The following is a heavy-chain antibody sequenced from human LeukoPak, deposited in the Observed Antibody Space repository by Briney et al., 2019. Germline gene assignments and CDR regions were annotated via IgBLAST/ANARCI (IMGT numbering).Heavy chain of an antibody. D-gene: IGHD6-19*01. CDR3: ARDSSSSGWYSFLSDY. CDR1: GFTFSSYW. J-gene: IGHJ4*02. Sequence: PGGSLRLSCAGSGFTFSSYWMTWVRQAPGKGLEWVAHIKDDGSEKYYVDSVEGRFTISRNNAKNSLYLQMISLRAEDTAVYYCARDSSSSGWYSFLSDYWGQGTLVTVSS. V-gene: IGHV3-7*01. CDR2: IKDDGSEK.